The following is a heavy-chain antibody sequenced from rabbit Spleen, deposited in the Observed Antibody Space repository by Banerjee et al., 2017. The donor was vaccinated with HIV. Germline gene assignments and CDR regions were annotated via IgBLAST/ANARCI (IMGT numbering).Heavy chain of an antibody. D-gene: IGHD6-1*01. CDR1: GFTLSNYY. CDR3: ARGGINYGYAGYSYATYFNL. J-gene: IGHJ4*01. V-gene: IGHV1S40*01. Sequence: QSLEESGGDLVKPGASLPLTCTASGFTLSNYYMCWVRQAPGKGLEWIACMDAGYSGSTYYASWAKGRFTISKTSSTTVTLQMTSLTAADTATYFCARGGINYGYAGYSYATYFNLWGPGTLVTVS. CDR2: MDAGYSGST.